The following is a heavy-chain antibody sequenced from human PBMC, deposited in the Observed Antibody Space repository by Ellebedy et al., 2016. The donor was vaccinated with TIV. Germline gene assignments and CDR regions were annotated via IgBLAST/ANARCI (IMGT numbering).Heavy chain of an antibody. CDR2: IRSKTDSYAT. CDR1: GFTFSGSA. J-gene: IGHJ6*02. D-gene: IGHD3-10*01. CDR3: IRISMVRGITRAYYYGMDV. Sequence: GGSLRLXXAASGFTFSGSAMHWVRQASGKGLEWVCRIRSKTDSYATAYASSVKGRFTISRDDSKNTAYLRMSSLKTDDTAVYYCIRISMVRGITRAYYYGMDVWGQGTTVTVSS. V-gene: IGHV3-73*01.